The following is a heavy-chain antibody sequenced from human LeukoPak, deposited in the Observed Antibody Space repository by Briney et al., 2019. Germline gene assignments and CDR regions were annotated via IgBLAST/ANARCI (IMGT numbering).Heavy chain of an antibody. CDR2: IIPIFGTA. Sequence: ASVKVSCKASGGTFSSYAISWVRQAPGQGLEWMGGIIPIFGTANYAQKFQGRVTITADESTSTAYMELSSLRSEGTAVYYCARGQGRSYGYRYYYYYMDVWGKGTTVTISS. V-gene: IGHV1-69*13. CDR1: GGTFSSYA. J-gene: IGHJ6*03. D-gene: IGHD5-18*01. CDR3: ARGQGRSYGYRYYYYYMDV.